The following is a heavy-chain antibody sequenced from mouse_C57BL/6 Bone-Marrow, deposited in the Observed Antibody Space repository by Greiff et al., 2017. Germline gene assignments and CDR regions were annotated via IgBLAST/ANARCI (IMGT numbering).Heavy chain of an antibody. D-gene: IGHD1-1*01. V-gene: IGHV3-2*02. CDR2: ISYSGST. Sequence: EVQLVESGPGLVKPSQSLSLTCTVTGYSITSDYAWNWIRQFPGNKLEWMGYISYSGSTSYSPSLKSRISIPRDTSKNQFFLQLNSVTTEDTATYYCSRASYYYDDSLDYWGQGTTLTVSS. J-gene: IGHJ2*01. CDR3: SRASYYYDDSLDY. CDR1: GYSITSDYA.